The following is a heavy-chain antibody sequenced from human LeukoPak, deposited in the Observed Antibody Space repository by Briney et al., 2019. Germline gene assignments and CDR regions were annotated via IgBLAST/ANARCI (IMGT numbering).Heavy chain of an antibody. V-gene: IGHV4-59*01. CDR2: IYYSGST. CDR3: ARADDHYYDSSGTFGY. J-gene: IGHJ4*02. Sequence: PSETLSLTCTVSGGSISSYYWSWIRQPPGKGLEWIGYIYYSGSTNYNPSLKSRVTISVDTSKNQFSLKLSSVTAADTAVYYCARADDHYYDSSGTFGYWGQGTLVTVSS. D-gene: IGHD3-22*01. CDR1: GGSISSYY.